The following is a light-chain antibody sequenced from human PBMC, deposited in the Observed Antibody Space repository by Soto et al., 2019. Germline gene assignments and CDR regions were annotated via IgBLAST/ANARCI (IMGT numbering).Light chain of an antibody. J-gene: IGLJ1*01. CDR1: SSNIGAGYA. V-gene: IGLV1-40*01. Sequence: QAVLTQPPSVSGAPGQRVTISCTGSSSNIGAGYAVHWYQQLPGTAPKRLIYGNNNRPSGVTDRFSGSKSGTSASLAITGLQAEDEADYYCSSYAGSSNVFGTGTKLTVL. CDR3: SSYAGSSNV. CDR2: GNN.